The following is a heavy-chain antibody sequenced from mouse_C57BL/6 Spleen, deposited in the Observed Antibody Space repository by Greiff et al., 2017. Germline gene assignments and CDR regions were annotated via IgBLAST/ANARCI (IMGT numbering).Heavy chain of an antibody. Sequence: EVNVVESGGDLVKPGGSLKLSCAASGFTFSSYGMSWVRQTPDKRLEWVATISSGGSYTYYPDSVKGRFTISRDNAKNTLYLQMSSLKSEDTAMYYCARHLDYDEVFAYWGQGTLVTVSA. V-gene: IGHV5-6*01. CDR3: ARHLDYDEVFAY. D-gene: IGHD2-4*01. CDR2: ISSGGSYT. CDR1: GFTFSSYG. J-gene: IGHJ3*01.